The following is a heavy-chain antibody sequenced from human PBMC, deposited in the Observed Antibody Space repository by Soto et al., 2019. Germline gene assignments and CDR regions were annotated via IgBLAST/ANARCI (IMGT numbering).Heavy chain of an antibody. CDR3: ARSRSTWYYDY. Sequence: EVQLVESGGGLVQPGGSLKVSCAASGFTFSGSAMHWVRQASGKGLEWVGRIRSKTNNYATAYAASVRGRFTISRDDSKNTVSLQMNSLKIEDTAVYYCARSRSTWYYDYWGQGTLVTVSS. J-gene: IGHJ4*02. D-gene: IGHD6-13*01. V-gene: IGHV3-73*02. CDR2: IRSKTNNYAT. CDR1: GFTFSGSA.